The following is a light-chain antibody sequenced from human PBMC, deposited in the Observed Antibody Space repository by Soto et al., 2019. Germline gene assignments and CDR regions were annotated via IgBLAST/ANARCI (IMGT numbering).Light chain of an antibody. CDR3: QHYNEWPLT. CDR2: FAS. V-gene: IGKV3-15*01. Sequence: ERVMTQSPATLSVSPGEKATLSCRASQTVGNNVAWYQQKPGQAPRLLIYFASTRATGIPARFSGSGSGTEFTLTISTLQSEDIGVYYCQHYNEWPLTFGGGTKVETK. CDR1: QTVGNN. J-gene: IGKJ4*01.